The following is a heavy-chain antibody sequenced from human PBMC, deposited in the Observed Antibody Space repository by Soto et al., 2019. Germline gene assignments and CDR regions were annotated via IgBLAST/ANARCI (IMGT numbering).Heavy chain of an antibody. Sequence: QVQLVQSGAEVRKPGSSVTVSCKASGGTFSNYAISWVRQAPGQGLEWMGGIIPIVGTGSYAQKFQGRVTITADEPTTTAYMELSSLRVEDTAVYYCARVVILVPTDSTHYYYHMDVWGPWTTVTVSS. CDR3: ARVVILVPTDSTHYYYHMDV. V-gene: IGHV1-69*01. CDR1: GGTFSNYA. J-gene: IGHJ6*02. D-gene: IGHD2-2*01. CDR2: IIPIVGTG.